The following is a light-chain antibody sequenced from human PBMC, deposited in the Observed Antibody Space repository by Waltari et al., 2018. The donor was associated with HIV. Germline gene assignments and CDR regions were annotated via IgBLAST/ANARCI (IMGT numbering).Light chain of an antibody. CDR3: QTWGTGISLV. CDR1: SGHNFYA. J-gene: IGLJ2*01. V-gene: IGLV4-69*01. CDR2: LHADDSI. Sequence: QLVLTQPPSVSASLGASVELTCTLSSGHNFYAVSWHQPQPQTGPRFLLKLHADDSITKGDGSPDRFSGSSSGTGRSLFSYNLQFEDEADYFCQTWGTGISLVFGGGTKLTVL.